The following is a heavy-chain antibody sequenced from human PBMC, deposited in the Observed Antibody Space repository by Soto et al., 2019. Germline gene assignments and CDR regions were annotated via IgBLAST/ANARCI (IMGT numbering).Heavy chain of an antibody. CDR2: ISYDGSNK. CDR1: GFTFSSYA. J-gene: IGHJ6*02. D-gene: IGHD1-26*01. V-gene: IGHV3-30-3*01. CDR3: ARDLVVGATTYFYYGIDV. Sequence: GGSLRLSCAASGFTFSSYAMHWVRQAPGKGLEWVAVISYDGSNKYYADSVKGRFTISRNNSKNTLYLQMNSLRAADTAVYYCARDLVVGATTYFYYGIDVWGQGTTVTVSS.